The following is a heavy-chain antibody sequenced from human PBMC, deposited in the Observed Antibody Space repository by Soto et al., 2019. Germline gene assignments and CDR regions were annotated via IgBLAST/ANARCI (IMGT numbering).Heavy chain of an antibody. CDR2: INPHSGGT. J-gene: IGHJ2*01. Sequence: QVQLVQSGAEVKKPGASVKVSCRASGYTFTGYYLHWVRQAPGQGLEWMGWINPHSGGTNFAQTFEHPVTTTGHPSSNTVYMELRALTSDDTAVYFCARDGAFRPATVAVTLHWFLDLWCRGTLVTVSS. CDR3: ARDGAFRPATVAVTLHWFLDL. CDR1: GYTFTGYY. D-gene: IGHD6-19*01. V-gene: IGHV1-2*02.